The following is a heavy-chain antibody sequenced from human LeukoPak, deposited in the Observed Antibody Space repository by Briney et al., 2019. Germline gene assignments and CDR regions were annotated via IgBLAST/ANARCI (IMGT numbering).Heavy chain of an antibody. Sequence: GGSLRLSCAASGFTFDDYAMHWVRQAPGKGLEWVSGISWNSGSIGYADSVKGRFTISRDNAKNSLYLQKNSLRAEDTALYYCAKDQRYDSSGYSLDYWGQGTLVTVSS. CDR3: AKDQRYDSSGYSLDY. CDR2: ISWNSGSI. J-gene: IGHJ4*02. D-gene: IGHD3-22*01. V-gene: IGHV3-9*01. CDR1: GFTFDDYA.